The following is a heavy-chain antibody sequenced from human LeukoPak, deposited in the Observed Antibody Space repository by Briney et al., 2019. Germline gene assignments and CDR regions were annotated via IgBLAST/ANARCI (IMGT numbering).Heavy chain of an antibody. Sequence: ASVKVSCKASGYTFTDYYINWVRQAPGQGLEWMGWINPNSGDTNYAQKFQGRVTMTRDTSISTAYMELSRLRSDDTAVYYCARDLITMVRGASQYYYYYYMDVWGKGTTVTVSS. CDR3: ARDLITMVRGASQYYYYYYMDV. V-gene: IGHV1-2*02. J-gene: IGHJ6*03. CDR1: GYTFTDYY. D-gene: IGHD3-10*01. CDR2: INPNSGDT.